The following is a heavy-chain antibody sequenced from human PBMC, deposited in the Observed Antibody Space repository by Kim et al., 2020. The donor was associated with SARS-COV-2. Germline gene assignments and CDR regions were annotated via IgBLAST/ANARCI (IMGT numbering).Heavy chain of an antibody. D-gene: IGHD3-22*01. V-gene: IGHV3-30*07. Sequence: KGRFTISRDNSKNTLYLQMNSLRAEDTAVYYCAREGEYDYYDSSGYYPDYWGQGTLVTVSS. J-gene: IGHJ4*02. CDR3: AREGEYDYYDSSGYYPDY.